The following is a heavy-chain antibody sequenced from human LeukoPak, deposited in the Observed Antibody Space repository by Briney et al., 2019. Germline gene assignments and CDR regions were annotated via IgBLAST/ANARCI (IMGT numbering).Heavy chain of an antibody. D-gene: IGHD3-9*01. Sequence: PSETLSLTCTVSGGSISSYYWSWLRQPPGKGLEWIGYIYHSGSVNYNPSLKSRVTISVDTSKNQFSLKLSSVTAADTAVYYCARDLAPTGYYRKPHWYFDLWGRGTLVTVSS. CDR1: GGSISSYY. CDR3: ARDLAPTGYYRKPHWYFDL. CDR2: IYHSGSV. J-gene: IGHJ2*01. V-gene: IGHV4-59*01.